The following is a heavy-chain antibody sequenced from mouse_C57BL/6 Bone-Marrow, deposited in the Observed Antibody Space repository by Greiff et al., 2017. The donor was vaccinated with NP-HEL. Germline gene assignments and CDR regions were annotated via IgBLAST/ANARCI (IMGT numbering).Heavy chain of an antibody. Sequence: VQLQQSGAELVRPGASVKLSCTASGFNIKDDYMHWVKQRPEQGLEWIGWIDPENGDTEYASKFQGKATITADTSSNPAYLQLTSLTSEDTAVYYCTFNYYGSPWFAYWGQGTLVTVSA. V-gene: IGHV14-4*01. J-gene: IGHJ3*01. CDR2: IDPENGDT. CDR3: TFNYYGSPWFAY. CDR1: GFNIKDDY. D-gene: IGHD1-1*01.